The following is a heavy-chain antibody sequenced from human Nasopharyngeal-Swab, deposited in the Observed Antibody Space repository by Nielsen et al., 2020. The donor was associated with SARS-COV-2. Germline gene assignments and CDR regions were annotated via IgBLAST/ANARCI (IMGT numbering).Heavy chain of an antibody. D-gene: IGHD3-16*01. CDR1: GFSFVNYR. CDR2: IKQYGSEE. V-gene: IGHV3-7*03. Sequence: GESLKTPCAGLGFSFVNYRMSRVRQASGKGPEWMANIKQYGSEEYQVDSVKGRFTISRDNAKRSVYLQIHSLRAEDTAVYYCARDVWGPDYWGQGILVTVSS. J-gene: IGHJ4*02. CDR3: ARDVWGPDY.